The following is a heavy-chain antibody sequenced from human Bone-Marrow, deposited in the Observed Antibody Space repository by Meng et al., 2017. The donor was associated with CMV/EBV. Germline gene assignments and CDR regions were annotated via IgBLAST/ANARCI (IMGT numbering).Heavy chain of an antibody. CDR3: ARGFRYSYGSNWVWFDP. CDR2: IYYSGST. CDR1: GGSISSYY. D-gene: IGHD5-18*01. V-gene: IGHV4-59*12. Sequence: SETLSLTCTVSGGSISSYYWSWIRQPPGKGLEWIGYIYYSGSTNYNPSPKSRVTISVDTSKNQFSLKLSSVTAADTAVYYCARGFRYSYGSNWVWFDPWGQGTLVTVSS. J-gene: IGHJ5*02.